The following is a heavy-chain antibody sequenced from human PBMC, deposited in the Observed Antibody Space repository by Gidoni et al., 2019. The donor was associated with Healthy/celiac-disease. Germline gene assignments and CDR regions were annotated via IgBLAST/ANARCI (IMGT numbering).Heavy chain of an antibody. CDR3: ARARVAAAGTSGWFDP. V-gene: IGHV4-34*01. Sequence: QVQLQRWGAGLLKPSETLSLPCAVYGGSFSGYYWSWIRQPPGKGLEWIGEINHSGSTNYNPSLKSRVTISVDTSKNQFSLKLSSVTAADTAVYYCARARVAAAGTSGWFDPWGQGTLVTVSS. CDR1: GGSFSGYY. D-gene: IGHD6-13*01. CDR2: INHSGST. J-gene: IGHJ5*02.